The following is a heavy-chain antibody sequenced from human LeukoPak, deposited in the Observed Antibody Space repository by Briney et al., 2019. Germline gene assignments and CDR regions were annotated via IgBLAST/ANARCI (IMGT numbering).Heavy chain of an antibody. V-gene: IGHV4-39*01. CDR2: IYYSGGT. CDR3: VAGVYRYYYYMDV. Sequence: NPSETLSLTCTVSGGSISSSSYYWGWIRQPPGKGLEWFGSIYYSGGTYYNPSLKSRAAISVDTSKNQFSLKLSLVTAAETAVYYCVAGVYRYYYYMDVWGKGTTVTVSS. J-gene: IGHJ6*03. D-gene: IGHD2-8*01. CDR1: GGSISSSSYY.